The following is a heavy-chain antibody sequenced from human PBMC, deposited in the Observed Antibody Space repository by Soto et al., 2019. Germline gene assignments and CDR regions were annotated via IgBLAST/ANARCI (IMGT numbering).Heavy chain of an antibody. CDR2: IGTAGDT. CDR3: ARGLEDYDDHYDFLDV. V-gene: IGHV3-13*01. D-gene: IGHD4-17*01. CDR1: GFTFSSYD. Sequence: GGSLRLSCAASGFTFSSYDMHWVRQATGKGLEWVSAIGTAGDTYYPGSVKGRFTISRENAKNSLYLQMNSLRAGDTAVYYCARGLEDYDDHYDFLDVWGKGTSVTVSS. J-gene: IGHJ6*03.